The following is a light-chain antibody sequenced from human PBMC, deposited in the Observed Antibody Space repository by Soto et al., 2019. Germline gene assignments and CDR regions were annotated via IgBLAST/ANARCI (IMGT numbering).Light chain of an antibody. CDR1: QSVSSSY. V-gene: IGKV3-20*01. CDR2: GAS. Sequence: DIEMTQSPGTLSLSPGERATISCRASQSVSSSYLAWYQQKPGQAPRLLIYGASSRATGIPERFSGSGSGTDFTLTISRLEPEDFAVYYCQQYGSTPSTFGQGTRLEIK. CDR3: QQYGSTPST. J-gene: IGKJ5*01.